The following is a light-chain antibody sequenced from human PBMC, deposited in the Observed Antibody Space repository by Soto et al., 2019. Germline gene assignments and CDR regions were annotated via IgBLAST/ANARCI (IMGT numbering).Light chain of an antibody. V-gene: IGKV2-28*01. CDR1: QSLLYSNGYNY. Sequence: DIVMTQSPLSLPVTPGEPASISCRSSQSLLYSNGYNYLDWYLQKPGQSPQLLIYWGSNRASGVSSRFSGCGAGTDFTLKISGVEAEDVGVYYCMQALQTWTFGQGTKVEIK. CDR2: WGS. J-gene: IGKJ1*01. CDR3: MQALQTWT.